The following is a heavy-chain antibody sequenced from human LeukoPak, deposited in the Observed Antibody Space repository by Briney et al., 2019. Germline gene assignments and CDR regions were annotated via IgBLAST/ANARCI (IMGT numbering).Heavy chain of an antibody. D-gene: IGHD6-13*01. Sequence: GGSLRLSCAASGFTFSSYAMSWVRQAPGKGLEWVSAISGSGGSTYYADSVKGRFTISRDNSKNTLYLQMNSLRAEDTAVYYCAKDQGKYSSSWINWFDPWGQGTLVTVSS. V-gene: IGHV3-23*01. CDR2: ISGSGGST. CDR1: GFTFSSYA. CDR3: AKDQGKYSSSWINWFDP. J-gene: IGHJ5*02.